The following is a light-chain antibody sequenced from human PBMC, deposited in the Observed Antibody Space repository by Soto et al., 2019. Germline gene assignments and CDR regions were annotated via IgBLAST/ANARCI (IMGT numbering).Light chain of an antibody. V-gene: IGKV1-8*01. Sequence: IQINQSLSTLYECVGGRVSRTCRASQDIAIYLAWYQQKPGKAPKLLIYAASTLQSGVPSRFSGSGPGTDFTRTISCLQAEDFATYYCQQYYSYPRTFSQGTKVDTK. CDR2: AAS. CDR1: QDIAIY. J-gene: IGKJ1*01. CDR3: QQYYSYPRT.